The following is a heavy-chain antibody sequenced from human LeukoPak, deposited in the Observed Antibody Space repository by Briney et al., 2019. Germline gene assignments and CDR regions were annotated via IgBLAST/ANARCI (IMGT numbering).Heavy chain of an antibody. V-gene: IGHV1-18*01. CDR1: GYTFTSYG. D-gene: IGHD6-19*01. J-gene: IGHJ4*02. CDR2: ISGYNGNT. Sequence: ASVKVSCKASGYTFTSYGISWVRQAPGQGLEWMGWISGYNGNTKYAQKFQGRVTMTTDTSTSTAYMELRSLRSDDTAVYYCAKERYSNGYYTSAYWGQGTLVTVSS. CDR3: AKERYSNGYYTSAY.